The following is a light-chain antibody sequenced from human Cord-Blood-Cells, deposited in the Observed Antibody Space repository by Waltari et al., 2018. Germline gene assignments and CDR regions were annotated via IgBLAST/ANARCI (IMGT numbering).Light chain of an antibody. CDR1: SPNIGAGHD. V-gene: IGLV1-40*01. CDR3: QSYDSSLSVV. J-gene: IGLJ2*01. CDR2: GNS. Sequence: QSVLTQPPSVSGAPGQRVTISCTGSSPNIGAGHDVHWYQQLPGTAPKLLIYGNSNRPSGVPDRFSGPKSGTSASLAITGLQAEDEADYYCQSYDSSLSVVFGGGTKLTVL.